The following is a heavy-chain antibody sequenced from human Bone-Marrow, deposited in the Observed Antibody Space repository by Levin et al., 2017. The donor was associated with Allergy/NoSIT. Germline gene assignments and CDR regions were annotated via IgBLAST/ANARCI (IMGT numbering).Heavy chain of an antibody. CDR2: INPTAGST. V-gene: IGHV1-46*01. Sequence: ASVKVSCQTSGYTFISYFMHWVRQAPGQGLEWVGMINPTAGSTSYAREFQGRVTMTRDTSTSTVYMELSSLRSEDTAVYYCARGPRLIQATDNWFDPWGQGTPVTVSS. CDR3: ARGPRLIQATDNWFDP. CDR1: GYTFISYF. D-gene: IGHD1-26*01. J-gene: IGHJ5*02.